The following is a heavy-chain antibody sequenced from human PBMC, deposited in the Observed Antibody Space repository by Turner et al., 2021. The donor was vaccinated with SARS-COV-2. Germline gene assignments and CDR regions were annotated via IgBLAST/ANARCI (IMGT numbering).Heavy chain of an antibody. V-gene: IGHV3-66*03. CDR1: GFTVSSNY. J-gene: IGHJ4*02. Sequence: EVQLVESGGGLIQPGGSLRLSCAASGFTVSSNYMSWVRQAPGKGLEWVSVIYSGGSTYYADSVKGRFTISRDNSKNTLYLQMNSLRAEDTAVYYCAKGLGGYCSGGSCYSGIVDYWGQGTLVTVSS. CDR3: AKGLGGYCSGGSCYSGIVDY. D-gene: IGHD2-15*01. CDR2: IYSGGST.